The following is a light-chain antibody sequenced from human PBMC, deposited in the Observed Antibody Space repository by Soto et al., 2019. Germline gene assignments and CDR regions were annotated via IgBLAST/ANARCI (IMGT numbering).Light chain of an antibody. V-gene: IGLV2-14*01. CDR3: SSYTTSSTDV. CDR2: DVS. J-gene: IGLJ1*01. Sequence: SALTQPASVSGSPGQSIAISCTGTSSDVGGYTYVSWYQQHPGKAPQLMIYDVSNRPSGVSNRFSGSKSGNTASLTITGLQAEDEADYYCSSYTTSSTDVFGTGTKLTVL. CDR1: SSDVGGYTY.